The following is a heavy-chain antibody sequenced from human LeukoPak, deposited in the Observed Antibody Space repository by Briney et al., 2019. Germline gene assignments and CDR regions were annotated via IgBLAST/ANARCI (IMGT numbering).Heavy chain of an antibody. V-gene: IGHV3-48*01. CDR1: GFTFSSYS. CDR3: ARVGVLRYFDWSSATWDY. J-gene: IGHJ4*02. D-gene: IGHD3-9*01. CDR2: ISSSSSTI. Sequence: GGSLRLSCAASGFTFSSYSMNWVRQAPGKGLEWVSYISSSSSTIYYADSVKGRFTISRDNAKNSLYLQMNSLRAEDTAGYYCARVGVLRYFDWSSATWDYWGQGTLVTVSS.